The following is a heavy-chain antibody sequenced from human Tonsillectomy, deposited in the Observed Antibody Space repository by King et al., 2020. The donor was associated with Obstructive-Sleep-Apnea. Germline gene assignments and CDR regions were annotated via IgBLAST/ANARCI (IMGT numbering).Heavy chain of an antibody. CDR2: MYYSGST. Sequence: HLQLQESGPGLVKPSETLSLSCTVSGDSISTSNYYWGWIRQPPGKGLEWIGTMYYSGSTYYNPSLKSRVTISVDTSKNQFSLNLSSVTAADTAVYYCSLVEAVAGSAEYWGQGTLVTVSS. D-gene: IGHD6-19*01. CDR3: SLVEAVAGSAEY. CDR1: GDSISTSNYY. V-gene: IGHV4-39*01. J-gene: IGHJ4*02.